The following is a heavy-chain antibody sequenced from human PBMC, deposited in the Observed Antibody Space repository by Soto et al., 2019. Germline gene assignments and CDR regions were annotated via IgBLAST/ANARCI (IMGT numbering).Heavy chain of an antibody. CDR1: GDSISNSRW. D-gene: IGHD6-19*01. CDR2: IFHSGDT. Sequence: QVQLHESGPGLVKPSGTLSLTCAVSGDSISNSRWWTWVRQPPGKGLEWIGDIFHSGDTNYNPSLKSRVFISVDKSQNQFSLKVTSVTAAYTAVYYCAYSTGWYRHDVWGQGTLVTVSS. V-gene: IGHV4-4*02. CDR3: AYSTGWYRHDV. J-gene: IGHJ3*01.